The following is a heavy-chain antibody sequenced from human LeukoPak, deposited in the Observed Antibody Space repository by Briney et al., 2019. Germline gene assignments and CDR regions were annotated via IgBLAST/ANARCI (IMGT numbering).Heavy chain of an antibody. CDR3: ASQYDFWSGYPKSNWFDP. V-gene: IGHV4-59*01. CDR2: IYYSGST. Sequence: SETLSLTCTVSGGSISSYYWSWIRQPPGKGLEWIGYIYYSGSTNYNPSLKSRVTISVDTSKNQFSLKLSSVTAADTAVYYCASQYDFWSGYPKSNWFDPWGQGTLVTVSS. D-gene: IGHD3-3*01. J-gene: IGHJ5*02. CDR1: GGSISSYY.